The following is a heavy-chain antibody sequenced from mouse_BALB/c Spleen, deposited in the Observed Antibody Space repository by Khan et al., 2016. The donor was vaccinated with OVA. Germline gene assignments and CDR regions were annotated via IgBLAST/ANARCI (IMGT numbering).Heavy chain of an antibody. D-gene: IGHD3-3*01. CDR2: IDPFNGGT. V-gene: IGHV1S135*01. J-gene: IGHJ3*01. Sequence: VQLQQSGPELMKPGASVNISCKASGYSFTSYYIHWVKQSHEKSLEWIGYIDPFNGGTDYNRNFKGKATLTVDKSSSTAYMHLSSLTSEDSAVYYCVRGTFGYWGQGTLVTVSA. CDR3: VRGTFGY. CDR1: GYSFTSYY.